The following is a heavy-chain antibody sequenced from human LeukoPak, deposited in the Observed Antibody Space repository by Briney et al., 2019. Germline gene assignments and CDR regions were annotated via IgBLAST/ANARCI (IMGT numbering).Heavy chain of an antibody. J-gene: IGHJ6*02. CDR1: GFTFSNHW. V-gene: IGHV3-74*01. CDR2: IKTDGSVT. Sequence: PGGSLRLSCAASGFTFSNHWIHWVRQAPGKGLVWVSRIKTDGSVTNYADSVEGRFTISRDTAKNTVHLQMNSLRVEETAIYYCARGISMDVWGQGTTVTVSS. CDR3: ARGISMDV.